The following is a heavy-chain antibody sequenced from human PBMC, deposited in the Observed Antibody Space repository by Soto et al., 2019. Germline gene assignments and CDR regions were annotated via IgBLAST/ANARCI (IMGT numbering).Heavy chain of an antibody. CDR2: IYYSGST. V-gene: IGHV4-59*01. CDR1: GGSISSYY. J-gene: IGHJ4*02. Sequence: QVQLQESGPGLVKPSETLSLTCTVSGGSISSYYWSWIRQPPGKGLEGIGYIYYSGSTNYNPSLKSRVTISVDTSKKQFSLKLSSVTAADTAVYYCARVRGYSYGYGSFDYWGQGTLVTVSS. CDR3: ARVRGYSYGYGSFDY. D-gene: IGHD5-18*01.